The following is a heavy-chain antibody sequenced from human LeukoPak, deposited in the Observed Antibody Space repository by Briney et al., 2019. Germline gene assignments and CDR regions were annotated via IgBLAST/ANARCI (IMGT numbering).Heavy chain of an antibody. V-gene: IGHV6-1*01. D-gene: IGHD2-2*01. CDR2: TYYRSKWYN. CDR3: AREIVVVPAAKQVLDY. CDR1: GDSVPSNSAA. Sequence: SQILSLTCAISGDSVPSNSAAWNWIRQSPSRGLEWLGRTYYRSKWYNDYAVSVKSRITINPDTSKNQFSLQLNSVTPEDTAVYYCAREIVVVPAAKQVLDYWGQGTLVTVSS. J-gene: IGHJ4*02.